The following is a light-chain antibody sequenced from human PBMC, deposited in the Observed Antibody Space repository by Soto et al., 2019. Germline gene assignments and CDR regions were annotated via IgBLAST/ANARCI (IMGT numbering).Light chain of an antibody. Sequence: EIVLTQSPATLSLSPGERATLSCRASQSVDSYLAWYQQKPGQAPRLLIYDASNRATGIPARFSGSGSETGFTLTISSLEPEDFAVYYCQQRRSWPITVGQGTRLEI. J-gene: IGKJ5*01. V-gene: IGKV3-11*01. CDR3: QQRRSWPIT. CDR1: QSVDSY. CDR2: DAS.